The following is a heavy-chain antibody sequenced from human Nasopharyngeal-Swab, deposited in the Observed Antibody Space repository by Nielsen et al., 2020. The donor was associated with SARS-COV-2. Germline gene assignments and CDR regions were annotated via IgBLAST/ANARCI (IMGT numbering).Heavy chain of an antibody. Sequence: GESLKISCAASGFTFSSYSMNWVRQAPGKGLEWVATINRDGNEKKYLDSVRGRFTISRDNTNNLLYLQMNSLRAEDTAVYYCTRSIDSWGQGILVTVSS. CDR3: TRSIDS. J-gene: IGHJ4*02. CDR1: GFTFSSYS. V-gene: IGHV3-7*03. CDR2: INRDGNEK.